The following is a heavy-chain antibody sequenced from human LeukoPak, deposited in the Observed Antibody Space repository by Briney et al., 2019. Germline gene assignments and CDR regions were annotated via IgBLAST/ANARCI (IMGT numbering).Heavy chain of an antibody. D-gene: IGHD3-10*01. CDR3: ARGGMVRDRRHFLFDY. J-gene: IGHJ4*02. CDR2: INPSGGST. V-gene: IGHV1-46*01. Sequence: ASVKVSCKASGYTFSSYHIHWVRQAPVQGLEWMGIINPSGGSTIYAQKFQGRVTMTRDTSTSTVYMDLTSLRSEDTAVYYCARGGMVRDRRHFLFDYWGQGTLVTVSS. CDR1: GYTFSSYH.